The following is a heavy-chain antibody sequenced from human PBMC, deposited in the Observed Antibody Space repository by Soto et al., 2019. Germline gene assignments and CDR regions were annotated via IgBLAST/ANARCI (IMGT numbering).Heavy chain of an antibody. D-gene: IGHD6-13*01. J-gene: IGHJ3*02. Sequence: PGGSLGLSCAACGVTVCSYGVDGVRQAPGKGLEWVAVIWYDGSNKYYADSVKGRFTISRDNSKTTLYLQMNSLRAEDTAVYYCARGKGIAAAEGAFDIWGQGTMVTVSS. CDR3: ARGKGIAAAEGAFDI. CDR1: GVTVCSYG. CDR2: IWYDGSNK. V-gene: IGHV3-33*01.